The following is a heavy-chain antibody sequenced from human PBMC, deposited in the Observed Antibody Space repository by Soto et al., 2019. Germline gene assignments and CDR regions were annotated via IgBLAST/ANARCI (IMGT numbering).Heavy chain of an antibody. Sequence: DVQLLESGGGLVQPGGSLRLSCAASGFTFRSYAMSWVRQAPGKGLEWVSGISGSGISTHYAASVKGRFTVSRDNSKNTLYLQMNSLRAEDTAVYNCAKEPVGPDWYIDLWGRGTLVTVSS. V-gene: IGHV3-23*01. CDR2: ISGSGIST. J-gene: IGHJ2*01. CDR3: AKEPVGPDWYIDL. CDR1: GFTFRSYA.